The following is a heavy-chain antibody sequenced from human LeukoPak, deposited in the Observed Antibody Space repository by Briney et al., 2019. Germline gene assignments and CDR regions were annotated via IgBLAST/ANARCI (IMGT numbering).Heavy chain of an antibody. Sequence: SETLSLTCIVSGGSISSGTYYWGWIRQPPGKGLEWIGSIYYSGSTYYNPPLKSRVTISVDTSKNQFSLKLSSVTAADTAVYYCARGYYDILTGPGWFDPWGQGTLVTVSS. V-gene: IGHV4-39*01. CDR2: IYYSGST. CDR3: ARGYYDILTGPGWFDP. J-gene: IGHJ5*02. D-gene: IGHD3-9*01. CDR1: GGSISSGTYY.